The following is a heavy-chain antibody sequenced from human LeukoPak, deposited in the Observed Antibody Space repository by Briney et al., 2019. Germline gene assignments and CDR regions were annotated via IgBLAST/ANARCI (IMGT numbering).Heavy chain of an antibody. CDR1: GFTVSSNY. Sequence: GGSLRLSCAASGFTVSSNYRSWVRQAPGKGLEWVAFIRYDGSNKYYADSVKGRFTISRDNSKNTLYLQMNSLRAEDTAVYYCASEDIVVVPPIFDYWGQGTLVTVSS. D-gene: IGHD2-2*01. CDR2: IRYDGSNK. CDR3: ASEDIVVVPPIFDY. J-gene: IGHJ4*02. V-gene: IGHV3-30*02.